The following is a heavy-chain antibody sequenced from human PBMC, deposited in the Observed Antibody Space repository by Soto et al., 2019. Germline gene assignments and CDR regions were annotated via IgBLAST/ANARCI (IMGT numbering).Heavy chain of an antibody. CDR1: GFTFSSYG. J-gene: IGHJ3*02. CDR3: AKSYYYDSSGFDAFDI. D-gene: IGHD3-22*01. CDR2: ISYDGSNK. V-gene: IGHV3-30*18. Sequence: PGGSLRLSCAASGFTFSSYGMHWVRQAPGKGLEWVAVISYDGSNKYYADSVKGRFTISRDNSKNTLYLQMNSLRAEDMAVYYCAKSYYYDSSGFDAFDIWGQGTMVTVSS.